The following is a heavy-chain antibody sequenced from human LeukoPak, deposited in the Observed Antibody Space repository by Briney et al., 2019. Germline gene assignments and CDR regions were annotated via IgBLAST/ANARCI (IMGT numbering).Heavy chain of an antibody. CDR1: GYSFTSYW. V-gene: IGHV5-51*01. D-gene: IGHD2-2*01. J-gene: IGHJ4*02. Sequence: GESLKISCKGSGYSFTSYWIGWVRPMPGKGLEWMGIIYPGDSDTRYSPSFQGQVTISADKSISTAYLQWSSLKASDTAMYYCARLGEDIVVVPAATVPGGFDYWGQGTLVTVSS. CDR3: ARLGEDIVVVPAATVPGGFDY. CDR2: IYPGDSDT.